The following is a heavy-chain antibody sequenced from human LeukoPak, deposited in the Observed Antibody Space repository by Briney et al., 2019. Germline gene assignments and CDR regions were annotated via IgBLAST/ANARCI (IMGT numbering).Heavy chain of an antibody. CDR3: AKPTDKIAAAAPWFDY. D-gene: IGHD6-13*01. CDR2: ISGSGGST. V-gene: IGHV3-23*01. Sequence: GGSLRLSCAASGFTFSSYAMSWVRQAPGKGLEWVSAISGSGGSTYYADSVKGRFTISRDNSKNTLYLQMNSLRAEDTAVYYCAKPTDKIAAAAPWFDYWGQGTLVTVSS. CDR1: GFTFSSYA. J-gene: IGHJ4*02.